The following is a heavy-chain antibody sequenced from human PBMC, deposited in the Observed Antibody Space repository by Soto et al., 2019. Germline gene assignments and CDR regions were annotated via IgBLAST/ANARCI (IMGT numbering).Heavy chain of an antibody. CDR1: WFSLHTSGGG. Sequence: SGPKPGNPPQTLPLAFPFSWFSLHTSGGGGGWVRPPPGKALEWLALIYWDDDKRYSPSLKSRLTITKDTSKNQVVLTMTNMDPVDTATYYCAHRPAMVRGVLYYFDYWGQGTLVTVSS. V-gene: IGHV2-5*02. J-gene: IGHJ4*02. D-gene: IGHD3-10*01. CDR2: IYWDDDK. CDR3: AHRPAMVRGVLYYFDY.